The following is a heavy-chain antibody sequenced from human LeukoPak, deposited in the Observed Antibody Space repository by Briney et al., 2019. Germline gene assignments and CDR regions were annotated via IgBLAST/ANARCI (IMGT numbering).Heavy chain of an antibody. Sequence: SETLSVTCAVHGGSFSGNYWSWVRGPPGRGLEWIGEINHSRSSNYNPSLKSRVTIAVDTSKNQFRLNLSSVTAADTAVYYCARGLSMGIAAAGIRRWGQGTLVT. V-gene: IGHV4-34*01. CDR1: GGSFSGNY. CDR2: INHSRSS. CDR3: ARGLSMGIAAAGIRR. D-gene: IGHD6-13*01. J-gene: IGHJ4*02.